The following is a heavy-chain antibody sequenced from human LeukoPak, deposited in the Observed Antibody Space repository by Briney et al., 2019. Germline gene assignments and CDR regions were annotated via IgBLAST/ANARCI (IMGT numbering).Heavy chain of an antibody. J-gene: IGHJ4*02. Sequence: GGSLRLSCAASGFAFSAYDMHWVRQATGKGLEWVSAISTTGDTYYPGSVKGRFTISRENAKSSLYLQMNSLRAEDTAVYYCARGRSGSYFDSWGQGTLVAVSS. CDR3: ARGRSGSYFDS. D-gene: IGHD1-26*01. CDR1: GFAFSAYD. V-gene: IGHV3-13*04. CDR2: ISTTGDT.